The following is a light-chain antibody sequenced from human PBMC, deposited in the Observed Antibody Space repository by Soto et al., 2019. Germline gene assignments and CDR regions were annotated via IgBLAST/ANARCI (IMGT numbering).Light chain of an antibody. Sequence: IQMTQSPSSLSASVGDSVTITCRASQGVDSDLSWYQQRPGKAPKLLIYGASTLHSGVPSIFSGRGSGTLFTLTITSLQPEDVATYYCQQSYSTLVLTFGGGTKVERK. J-gene: IGKJ4*01. CDR2: GAS. CDR3: QQSYSTLVLT. V-gene: IGKV1-39*01. CDR1: QGVDSD.